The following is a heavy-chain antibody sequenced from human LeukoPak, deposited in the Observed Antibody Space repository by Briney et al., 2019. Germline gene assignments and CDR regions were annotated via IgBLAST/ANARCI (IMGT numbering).Heavy chain of an antibody. CDR1: GGSISSYY. V-gene: IGHV4-59*08. CDR3: ARHPTYYYGSGSYYYYFDY. J-gene: IGHJ4*02. CDR2: IYYSGST. D-gene: IGHD3-10*01. Sequence: SETLSLTCTVSGGSISSYYWSWLRQPPGKGLEWIGYIYYSGSTNYNPSLKSRVTISVDTSKNQFSLKLSSVTAADTAVYYCARHPTYYYGSGSYYYYFDYWGQGTLVTVSS.